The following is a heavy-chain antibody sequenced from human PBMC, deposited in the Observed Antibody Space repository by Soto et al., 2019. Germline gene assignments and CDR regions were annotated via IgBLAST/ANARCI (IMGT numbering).Heavy chain of an antibody. CDR1: GFTFSIYT. J-gene: IGHJ4*02. CDR2: ISHDGSRK. V-gene: IGHV3-30*18. Sequence: GGSLRLSCAASGFTFSIYTMHWVRQAPGKGLEWVALISHDGSRKHYADSVKGRFTISRDDSKNTLYLHVNSLRAEDTATYYCAKEKDTSGWYFGFDYWGQGTLVTVSS. CDR3: AKEKDTSGWYFGFDY. D-gene: IGHD6-19*01.